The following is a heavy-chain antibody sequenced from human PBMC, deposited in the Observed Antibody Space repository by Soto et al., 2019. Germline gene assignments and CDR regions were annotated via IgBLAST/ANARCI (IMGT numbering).Heavy chain of an antibody. Sequence: EVQLLESGGGLVQPGGSLRLPCAASGFTFSSYAMSWVRQAPGKGLEWMSAISSTGLSTYYADSVKGRFTISRDISKNTLYLQMNSLRVDDTAVYYCAKGGGHNAFDIWGQGTMVTVSS. D-gene: IGHD3-3*01. CDR3: AKGGGHNAFDI. CDR1: GFTFSSYA. J-gene: IGHJ3*02. V-gene: IGHV3-23*01. CDR2: ISSTGLST.